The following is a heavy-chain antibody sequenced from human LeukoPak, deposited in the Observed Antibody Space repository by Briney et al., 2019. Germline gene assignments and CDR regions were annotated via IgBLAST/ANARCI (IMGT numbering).Heavy chain of an antibody. CDR2: IHASGNT. D-gene: IGHD2-15*01. V-gene: IGHV4-4*07. CDR3: ARILHAATLDY. Sequence: SETLSLTCTVSGVSISGYYWSWIRQPAGKGLEWIGRIHASGNTKYNPSLRSRVAVSVDTSKTQCYLKMRSVNAQATAVYYCARILHAATLDYWGQGTLVTVSS. CDR1: GVSISGYY. J-gene: IGHJ4*02.